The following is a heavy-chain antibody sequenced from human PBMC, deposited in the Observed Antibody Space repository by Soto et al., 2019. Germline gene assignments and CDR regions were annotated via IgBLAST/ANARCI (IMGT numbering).Heavy chain of an antibody. CDR2: RGGSGGRT. J-gene: IGHJ4*02. Sequence: EVQLLESGGAWLRLGGPWGLPWAPSGFPFPGLPLGCSARPPGKGREWVSARGGSGGRTNYADSVKGRFTISRDSSKNTLYLEMNSLKAEDTALYYCAKDRYSSGWRGGFDYWSQGTLVTVSS. V-gene: IGHV3-23*01. D-gene: IGHD6-19*01. CDR3: AKDRYSSGWRGGFDY. CDR1: GFPFPGLP.